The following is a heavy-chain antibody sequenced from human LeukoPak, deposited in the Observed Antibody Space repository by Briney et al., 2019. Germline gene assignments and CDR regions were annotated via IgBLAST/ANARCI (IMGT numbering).Heavy chain of an antibody. CDR3: ARERSSGWSN. D-gene: IGHD6-19*01. V-gene: IGHV1-69*05. CDR2: IIPIFGTA. J-gene: IGHJ4*02. Sequence: SVKVSCKASGGTFSSYAISLVRQAPGQGLEWMGGIIPIFGTANYAQKFQGRVTITTDESTSTAYMGLSSLRSEDTAVYYCARERSSGWSNWGQGTLVTVSS. CDR1: GGTFSSYA.